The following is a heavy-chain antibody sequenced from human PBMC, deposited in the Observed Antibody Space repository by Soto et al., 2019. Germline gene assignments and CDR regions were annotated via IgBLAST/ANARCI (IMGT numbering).Heavy chain of an antibody. CDR1: GLGVRNNY. J-gene: IGHJ6*02. CDR3: VRPLPSGRNYGMDV. D-gene: IGHD3-10*01. Sequence: EVRLEESGGGLIQPGGSLRLSCTAYGLGVRNNYMSWVRQAQGMGLEWVSVIYNDGTTYYADSVKGRFTLSRDTSKNTLSLQMDSLRAEDTAVYYCVRPLPSGRNYGMDVWGQGTTVTVS. V-gene: IGHV3-53*01. CDR2: IYNDGTT.